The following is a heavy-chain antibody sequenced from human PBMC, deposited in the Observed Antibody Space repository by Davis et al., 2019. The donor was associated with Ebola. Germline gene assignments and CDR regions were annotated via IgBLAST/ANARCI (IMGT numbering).Heavy chain of an antibody. J-gene: IGHJ6*02. Sequence: GSLRPSFPLFPSSFFFFFWSWIRQPPGKGLEWMGEINHHGITSYNPSLKSRVSMPVDTSKKQFSLKVTSVTAAYTAVYYCARGLFWSGLDVWGQGTTVTVSS. CDR2: INHHGIT. V-gene: IGHV4-34*01. CDR1: PSSFFFFF. D-gene: IGHD1-1*01. CDR3: ARGLFWSGLDV.